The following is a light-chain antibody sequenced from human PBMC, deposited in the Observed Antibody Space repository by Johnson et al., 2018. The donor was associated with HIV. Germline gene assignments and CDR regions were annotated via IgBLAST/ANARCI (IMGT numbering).Light chain of an antibody. V-gene: IGLV1-51*02. Sequence: SVLTQPPSVSAAPGQKVTISCSGSNSNIGNNFVSWYQQFPGTAPRLLIYENNKRPSGIADRFSGSKSGTSATLGITGLQTGDEADYYCGTWDSSLSAHYVFGTGTKVTVL. J-gene: IGLJ1*01. CDR2: ENN. CDR1: NSNIGNNF. CDR3: GTWDSSLSAHYV.